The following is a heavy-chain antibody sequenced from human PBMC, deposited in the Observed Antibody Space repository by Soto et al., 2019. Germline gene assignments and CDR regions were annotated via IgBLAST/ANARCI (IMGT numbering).Heavy chain of an antibody. Sequence: ASVKVSCKASGYSFPDSHIHWVRQAPGQGLEWLGRINPKSGGTSTAQKFQGWVTMTTDTSSSTASMELTRLTSDDTAIYYCARGDSTDCSNGVCSFFYNHDMDVWGQGTTVTVSS. D-gene: IGHD2-8*01. CDR2: INPKSGGT. CDR1: GYSFPDSH. J-gene: IGHJ6*02. V-gene: IGHV1-2*04. CDR3: ARGDSTDCSNGVCSFFYNHDMDV.